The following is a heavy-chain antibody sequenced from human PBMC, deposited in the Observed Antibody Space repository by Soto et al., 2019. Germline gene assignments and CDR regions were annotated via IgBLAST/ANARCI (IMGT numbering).Heavy chain of an antibody. CDR2: IYYSGST. D-gene: IGHD6-19*01. J-gene: IGHJ4*02. V-gene: IGHV4-59*01. Sequence: QVQLQESGPGLVKPSETLSLTYTVSGGSISSYYWSWIRQPPGKGLEWIGYIYYSGSTNYNPSLKSRVTISVDTSKNQFSLKLSSVTAADTAVYYCARKPYSSGWYEYWGQGTLVTVSS. CDR1: GGSISSYY. CDR3: ARKPYSSGWYEY.